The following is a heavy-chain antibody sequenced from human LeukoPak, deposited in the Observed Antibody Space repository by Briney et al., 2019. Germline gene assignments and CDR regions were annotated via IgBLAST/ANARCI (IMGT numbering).Heavy chain of an antibody. V-gene: IGHV1-18*04. Sequence: ASVKVSCKASGYTFTGYYMHWVRQAPGQGLEWMGWISGYNGKTNYAQKLQGRVTMTTDTSTSTAYMELRSLRSDDTAVYYYARDYRDVLLWFGELSKWGQGTLVTVSS. J-gene: IGHJ4*02. CDR2: ISGYNGKT. D-gene: IGHD3-10*01. CDR3: ARDYRDVLLWFGELSK. CDR1: GYTFTGYY.